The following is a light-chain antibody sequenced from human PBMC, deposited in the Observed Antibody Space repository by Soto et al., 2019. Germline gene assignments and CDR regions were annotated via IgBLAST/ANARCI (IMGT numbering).Light chain of an antibody. CDR1: QSISSY. V-gene: IGKV1-39*01. CDR2: AAS. Sequence: DIQMTQSPSSLSASVGDRVTITCRASQSISSYLNWYQQKPGKAPKLLIYAASSLQSGVPSRFSGSGSGTDFTLTISSLQPEDFATYYCQHSYSTLTWTFGQGNKVDIK. CDR3: QHSYSTLTWT. J-gene: IGKJ1*01.